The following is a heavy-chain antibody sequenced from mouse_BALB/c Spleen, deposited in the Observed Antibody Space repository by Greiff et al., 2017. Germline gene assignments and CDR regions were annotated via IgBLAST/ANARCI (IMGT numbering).Heavy chain of an antibody. D-gene: IGHD1-2*01. J-gene: IGHJ3*01. CDR1: GFTFSSYT. Sequence: EVKLMESGGGLVKPGGSLKLSCAASGFTFSSYTMSWVRQTPEKRLEWVATISSGGSYTYYPDSVKGRFTISRDNAKNTLYLQMSSLKSEDTAMYYCTRDYYGYFAYWGQGTLVTVSA. V-gene: IGHV5-6-4*01. CDR2: ISSGGSYT. CDR3: TRDYYGYFAY.